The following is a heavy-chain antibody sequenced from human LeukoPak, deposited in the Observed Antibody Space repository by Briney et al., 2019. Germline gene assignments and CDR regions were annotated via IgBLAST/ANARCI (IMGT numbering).Heavy chain of an antibody. CDR2: IWYDGSNK. D-gene: IGHD3-22*01. CDR1: GFTFSNYG. J-gene: IGHJ4*02. CDR3: ARDRIQWLPPDY. Sequence: GGSLRLSCAASGFTFSNYGMHWVRQAPGKGLEWVAFIWYDGSNKYYADSVKGRFTISRDNSKNTLFLQMNSLRAEDTAVYYCARDRIQWLPPDYWGQGTLVTVSS. V-gene: IGHV3-33*01.